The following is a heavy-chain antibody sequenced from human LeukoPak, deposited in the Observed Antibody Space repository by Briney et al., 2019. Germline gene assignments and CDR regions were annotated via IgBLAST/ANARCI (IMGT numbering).Heavy chain of an antibody. Sequence: GGSLRLSCAASGFTFSSYAMSWVRQAPGKGLEWVANIKQDGSDKYYVDSVRGRFTISRDNAKNSLYLQMNSLRAEDTAVYYCARFPLSSGYYLGFDYWGQGTLVTVSS. CDR3: ARFPLSSGYYLGFDY. CDR1: GFTFSSYA. J-gene: IGHJ4*02. D-gene: IGHD3-22*01. V-gene: IGHV3-7*01. CDR2: IKQDGSDK.